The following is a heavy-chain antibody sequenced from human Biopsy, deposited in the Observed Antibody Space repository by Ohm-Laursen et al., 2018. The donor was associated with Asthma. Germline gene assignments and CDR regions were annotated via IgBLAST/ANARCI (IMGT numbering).Heavy chain of an antibody. Sequence: SLRLSCAASGFTFSSYAMSWVRQPPGKGLEWVSAISGSGGSTYYADSVKGRFTISRDNSKNTLHLQMNSLRAEDTAVYYCAKAREGIVVVVAVSDSWGQGTLVTVSS. J-gene: IGHJ4*02. CDR3: AKAREGIVVVVAVSDS. V-gene: IGHV3-23*01. CDR2: ISGSGGST. D-gene: IGHD2-15*01. CDR1: GFTFSSYA.